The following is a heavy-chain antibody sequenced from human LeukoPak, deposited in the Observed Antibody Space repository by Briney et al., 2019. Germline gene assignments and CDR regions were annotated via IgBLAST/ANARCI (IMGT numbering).Heavy chain of an antibody. V-gene: IGHV3-74*01. CDR2: INQDGRNT. Sequence: PGGSLRLSCAASGFTFSSVWMHWVRQTPGKGLVWVSRINQDGRNTNYADSVKGRFTISRDNAKNTLFLQMNSLRAEDTAVYCCATDGQYSYTYWGQGTLVTVSS. D-gene: IGHD3-16*02. CDR3: ATDGQYSYTY. CDR1: GFTFSSVW. J-gene: IGHJ4*02.